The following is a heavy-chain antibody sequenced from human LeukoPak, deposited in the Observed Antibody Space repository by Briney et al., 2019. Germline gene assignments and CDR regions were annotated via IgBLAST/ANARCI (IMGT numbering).Heavy chain of an antibody. Sequence: GASVKVSCKASGYTFTSYGISWVRQAPGQGLEWMGWISAYNGNTNYAQKLQGRVTMTTDTSTSTAYMELRSLRSDDTAVYYCARDHNYYDSSGPNWFDPWGQGTLVTVSS. CDR1: GYTFTSYG. CDR3: ARDHNYYDSSGPNWFDP. J-gene: IGHJ5*02. D-gene: IGHD3-22*01. V-gene: IGHV1-18*01. CDR2: ISAYNGNT.